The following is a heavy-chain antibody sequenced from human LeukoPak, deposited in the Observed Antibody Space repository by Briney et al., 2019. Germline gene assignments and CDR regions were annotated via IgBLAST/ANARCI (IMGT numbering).Heavy chain of an antibody. D-gene: IGHD3-22*01. Sequence: SEILSLTCAVSGGSISSSNWWSWVRQPPGKGLEWIGEIYHSGSTNYNPSLKSRVTISVDKSKNQFSLKLSSVTAADTAVYYCAREGSDSSGYYCDYWGQGTLVTVSS. CDR2: IYHSGST. J-gene: IGHJ4*02. CDR1: GGSISSSNW. CDR3: AREGSDSSGYYCDY. V-gene: IGHV4-4*02.